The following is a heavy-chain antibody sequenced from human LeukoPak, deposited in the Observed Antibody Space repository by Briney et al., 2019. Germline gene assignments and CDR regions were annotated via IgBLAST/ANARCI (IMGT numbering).Heavy chain of an antibody. Sequence: SETLSLTCTVSGGSISSYYWSWIRQPPGKGLEWIGYIYYSGSTNYNPSLKSRVTISVDTSKNQFSLKLSFVTAADTAVYYCARVMITFGGVIVGHYYYYYMDVWGKGTTVTVSS. CDR2: IYYSGST. CDR1: GGSISSYY. J-gene: IGHJ6*03. V-gene: IGHV4-59*08. D-gene: IGHD3-16*02. CDR3: ARVMITFGGVIVGHYYYYYMDV.